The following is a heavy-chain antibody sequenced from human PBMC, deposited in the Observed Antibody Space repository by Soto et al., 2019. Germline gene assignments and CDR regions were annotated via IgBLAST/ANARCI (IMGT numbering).Heavy chain of an antibody. Sequence: GASGKVSCKASGYTFTGYYMHWVRQAPGQGLEWMGWINPNSGGTNYAQKFQGRVTMTRDTSISTAYMELSRLRSDDTAVYYCARDRAFPGIAAAAGTCYDYRGQGPLCSVSP. CDR2: INPNSGGT. CDR3: ARDRAFPGIAAAAGTCYDY. J-gene: IGHJ4*02. D-gene: IGHD6-13*01. CDR1: GYTFTGYY. V-gene: IGHV1-2*02.